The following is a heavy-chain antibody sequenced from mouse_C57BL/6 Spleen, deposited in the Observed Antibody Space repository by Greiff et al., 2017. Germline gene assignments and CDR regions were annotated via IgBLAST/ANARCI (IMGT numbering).Heavy chain of an antibody. D-gene: IGHD2-3*01. CDR2: INYDGSST. CDR1: GFTFSDYY. J-gene: IGHJ3*01. CDR3: ARGGYSGGFAY. Sequence: EVKLMESEGGLVQPGSSMKLSCTASGFTFSDYYMAWVRQVPEKGLEWVANINYDGSSTYYLDSLKSRFIISRDNAKNILYLQMSSLKSEDTATYYCARGGYSGGFAYWGQGTLVTVSA. V-gene: IGHV5-16*01.